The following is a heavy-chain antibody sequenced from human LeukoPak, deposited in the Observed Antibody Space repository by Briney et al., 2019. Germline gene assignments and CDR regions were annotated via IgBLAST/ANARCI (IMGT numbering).Heavy chain of an antibody. J-gene: IGHJ4*02. CDR3: ARDYRDYGYDY. D-gene: IGHD4-17*01. CDR2: LRSDGSKK. Sequence: GGSLRLSCAASGFIFNRYDMHWVRRAPGKGLEWVAFLRSDGSKKYYADSVKGRFTVSRDNSKDTAYLQMNSLRIEDTAMYYCARDYRDYGYDYWGQGTLVTVSS. CDR1: GFIFNRYD. V-gene: IGHV3-30*02.